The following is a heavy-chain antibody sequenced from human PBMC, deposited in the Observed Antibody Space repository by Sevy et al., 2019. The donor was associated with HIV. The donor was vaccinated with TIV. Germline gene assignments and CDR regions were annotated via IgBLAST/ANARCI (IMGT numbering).Heavy chain of an antibody. CDR1: GFTFSSYG. J-gene: IGHJ6*02. V-gene: IGHV3-30*18. CDR2: ISYDGSNK. CDR3: AKDRGSSTSYYYYGMDV. Sequence: GGSLRLSCAASGFTFSSYGMHWVRQAPGKGLEWVAVISYDGSNKYYADSVKGRFTISRDNSKNTRYLQMNSLGAEDTAVYYCAKDRGSSTSYYYYGMDVWGQGTTVTVSS. D-gene: IGHD6-6*01.